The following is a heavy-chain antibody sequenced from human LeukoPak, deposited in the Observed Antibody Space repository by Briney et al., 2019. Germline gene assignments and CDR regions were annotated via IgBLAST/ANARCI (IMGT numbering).Heavy chain of an antibody. Sequence: KTSVTLSLTCTVSGVSISSYYWSWIRQPARKGLEWIGRIYTSGSTNYNPSLKSRVTMSVDTSKNQFSLKLSSVTAADTAVYYCARGAYYYYGSGSSDWFDPWGQGTLVTVSS. V-gene: IGHV4-4*07. CDR2: IYTSGST. CDR3: ARGAYYYYGSGSSDWFDP. D-gene: IGHD3-10*01. J-gene: IGHJ5*02. CDR1: GVSISSYY.